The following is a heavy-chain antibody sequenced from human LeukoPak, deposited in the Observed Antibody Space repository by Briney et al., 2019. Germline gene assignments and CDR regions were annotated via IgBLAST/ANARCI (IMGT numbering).Heavy chain of an antibody. CDR3: AKVTDHYGAAFDI. Sequence: GGSLRLSCAMSGFTLTSTGMHWVRQAPGKGLEWVAFMHYDGRNILYADSVKGRFSISTDNSKNMVYLQMSSLRAEDTAVYYCAKVTDHYGAAFDIWGQGTMVTVSS. CDR2: MHYDGRNI. CDR1: GFTLTSTG. D-gene: IGHD3-10*01. V-gene: IGHV3-30*02. J-gene: IGHJ3*02.